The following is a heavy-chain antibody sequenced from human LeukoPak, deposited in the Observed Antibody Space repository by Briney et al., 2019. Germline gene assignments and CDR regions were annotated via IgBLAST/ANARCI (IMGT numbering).Heavy chain of an antibody. CDR3: ARGRNGYYSSTSCYRFDY. CDR2: INHSGST. CDR1: GGSFSGYY. J-gene: IGHJ4*02. V-gene: IGHV4-34*01. D-gene: IGHD2-2*01. Sequence: SETLSLTCAVYGGSFSGYYWSWIRQPPGKGLEWIGEINHSGSTNYNPSLKSRVTISVDTSKNQFSLKLSSVTAADTAVYYCARGRNGYYSSTSCYRFDYWGQGTLVTVSS.